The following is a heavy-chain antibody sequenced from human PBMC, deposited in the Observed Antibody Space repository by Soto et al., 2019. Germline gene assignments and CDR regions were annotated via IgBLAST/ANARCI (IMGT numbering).Heavy chain of an antibody. CDR2: TYYRSKWYN. CDR3: ARGTDSSGWYRYFDY. Sequence: SQTLSLTCAISGDSVSSNSAAWNWIRQAPSRGLEWLGRTYYRSKWYNDYAVSVKSRITINPDTSKNQFSLQLNSVTPEDTAVSYCARGTDSSGWYRYFDYWGQGTLVTVSS. V-gene: IGHV6-1*01. D-gene: IGHD6-19*01. CDR1: GDSVSSNSAA. J-gene: IGHJ4*02.